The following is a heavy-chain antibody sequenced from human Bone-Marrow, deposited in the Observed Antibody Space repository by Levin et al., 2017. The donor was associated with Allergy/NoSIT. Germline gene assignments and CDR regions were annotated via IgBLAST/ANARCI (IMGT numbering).Heavy chain of an antibody. J-gene: IGHJ3*02. Sequence: SETLSLTCTVSGDSMNSRSYYWGWIRQPPGKGPEWIGSIHYGGITHYNPSLKSRVTISSETAKNQFSLKLTSMTAADTAMYYCAKYQGLTMGDIWSQGTMVTVS. CDR2: IHYGGIT. CDR1: GDSMNSRSYY. CDR3: AKYQGLTMGDI. D-gene: IGHD3-16*01. V-gene: IGHV4-39*01.